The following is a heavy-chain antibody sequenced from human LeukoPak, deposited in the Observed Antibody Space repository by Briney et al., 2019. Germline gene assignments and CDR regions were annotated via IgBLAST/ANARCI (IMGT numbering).Heavy chain of an antibody. CDR2: VSRDSTFI. Sequence: LSLTCTVSGGSISSSSYYWGWIRQPPGKGLEWVSYVSRDSTFIDYADSVKGRLTISRDNAKNSLYLQMNSLRDEDTALYYCARDLHYAFDMWGQGTMVTVSS. J-gene: IGHJ3*02. CDR1: GGSISSSS. V-gene: IGHV3-11*06. CDR3: ARDLHYAFDM.